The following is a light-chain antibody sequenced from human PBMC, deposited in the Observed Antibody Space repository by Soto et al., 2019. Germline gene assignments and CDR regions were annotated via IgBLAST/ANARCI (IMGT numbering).Light chain of an antibody. CDR3: STWDDALNGVV. J-gene: IGLJ2*01. V-gene: IGLV1-44*01. Sequence: QSVLTQSPSASGTPGQTVTISCSGSSSNIGSNTMNWYQQLPGTAPKLFIYSDDQRPSGVPDRFSGSRSGTSASLTISGLQSEDEADYFCSTWDDALNGVVFGGGTKVTVL. CDR2: SDD. CDR1: SSNIGSNT.